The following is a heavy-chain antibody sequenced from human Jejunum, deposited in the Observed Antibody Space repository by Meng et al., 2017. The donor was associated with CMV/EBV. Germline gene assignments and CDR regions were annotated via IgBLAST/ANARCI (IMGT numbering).Heavy chain of an antibody. V-gene: IGHV3-66*02. CDR3: AAEVAVRNYFSYGMDV. CDR1: GLSVNSNC. CDR2: GYSADMT. Sequence: GLSVNSNCMTWVRQAPGKGLEWVAVGYSADMTYYADSVKGRFTISRDNSKNTMFLQMNGLRLEDTAMYYCAAEVAVRNYFSYGMDVWGQGTTVTVSS. J-gene: IGHJ6*02. D-gene: IGHD3-10*01.